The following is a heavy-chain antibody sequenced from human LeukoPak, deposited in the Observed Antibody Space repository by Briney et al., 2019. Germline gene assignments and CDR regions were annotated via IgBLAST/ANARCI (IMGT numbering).Heavy chain of an antibody. CDR3: ARVDAQVATYDAFDI. V-gene: IGHV1-18*01. J-gene: IGHJ3*02. CDR1: GYIFTTYG. D-gene: IGHD5-12*01. CDR2: INAYNGNP. Sequence: GASVKVSCKASGYIFTTYGISWVRQAPGQGLEWMGWINAYNGNPNYAQKLQGRVTMTTDTSTSTAYMELKSLRSDDTAVYYCARVDAQVATYDAFDIWGQGTMVTVSS.